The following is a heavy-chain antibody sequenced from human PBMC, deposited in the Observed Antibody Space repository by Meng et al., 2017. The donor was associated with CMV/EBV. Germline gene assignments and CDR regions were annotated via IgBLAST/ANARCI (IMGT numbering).Heavy chain of an antibody. CDR2: ISSSSSYI. V-gene: IGHV3-21*04. CDR3: AKAAARSWFDP. Sequence: GGSLRLSCAASGFTFSSYSMNWVRQAPGKGLEWVSSISSSSSYIYYADSVKGRFTISRDNAKNSLYLQMNSLRAEDTALYYCAKAAARSWFDPWGQGTLVTVSS. D-gene: IGHD6-6*01. J-gene: IGHJ5*02. CDR1: GFTFSSYS.